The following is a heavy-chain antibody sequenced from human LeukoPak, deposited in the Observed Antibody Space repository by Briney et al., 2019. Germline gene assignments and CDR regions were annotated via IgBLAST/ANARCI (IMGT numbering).Heavy chain of an antibody. V-gene: IGHV3-23*01. CDR3: AAQTRSAMAGTGDY. CDR1: GFTFSSYA. CDR2: ISGSGGST. Sequence: PGGSLRLSCAASGFTFSSYAMSWVRQAPGKGLGWVSAISGSGGSTYYADSVKGRFTISRDNSKNTLYLQMNSLRAEDTAVYYCAAQTRSAMAGTGDYWGQGTLVTVSS. J-gene: IGHJ4*02. D-gene: IGHD6-19*01.